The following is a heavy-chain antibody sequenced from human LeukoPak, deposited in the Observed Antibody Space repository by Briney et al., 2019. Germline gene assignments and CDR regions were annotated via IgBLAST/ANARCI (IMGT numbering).Heavy chain of an antibody. D-gene: IGHD2-15*01. J-gene: IGHJ4*02. CDR3: VSSSPRYCTGGTCYSSRGFDY. CDR2: IYYRGTT. V-gene: IGHV4-59*01. CDR1: GDSIGTYY. Sequence: PSETLSLTCTVSGDSIGTYYWSWIRQSPGKGLEWIAYIYYRGTTNYNPSLKSRVTISADTSKTQFSLILSSVTAADTAVYYCVSSSPRYCTGGTCYSSRGFDYWGQGALVTVSS.